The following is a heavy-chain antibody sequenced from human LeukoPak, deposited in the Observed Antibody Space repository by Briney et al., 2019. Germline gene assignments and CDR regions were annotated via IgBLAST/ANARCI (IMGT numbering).Heavy chain of an antibody. CDR2: ISAYNGNT. CDR3: ARTAHENPDLGDY. D-gene: IGHD1-14*01. Sequence: ASVKVSCKTSGYTFTSYDINWVRQAPGQGLEWMGWISAYNGNTNYAQKLQGRVTMTTDTSTSTAYMELRSLRSDDTAVYYCARTAHENPDLGDYWGQGTLVTVSS. J-gene: IGHJ4*02. V-gene: IGHV1-18*01. CDR1: GYTFTSYD.